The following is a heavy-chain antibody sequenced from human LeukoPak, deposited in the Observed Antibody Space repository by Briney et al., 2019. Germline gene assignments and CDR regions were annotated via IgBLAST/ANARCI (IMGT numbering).Heavy chain of an antibody. V-gene: IGHV3-23*01. CDR2: ISGSGGST. D-gene: IGHD5-18*01. Sequence: PGGSLRLSCAASGFTFSGSAMSWVRQAPGKGLEWVSSISGSGGSTYYADSVKGRFTIPRDNSKNTLYLQMNSLRAEDTAVYYCPKERYSSWEWYMDVWGKGTTVTVSS. CDR3: PKERYSSWEWYMDV. CDR1: GFTFSGSA. J-gene: IGHJ6*03.